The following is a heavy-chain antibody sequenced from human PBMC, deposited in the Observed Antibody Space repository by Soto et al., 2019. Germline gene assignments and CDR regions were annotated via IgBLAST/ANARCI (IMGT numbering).Heavy chain of an antibody. D-gene: IGHD3-16*01. CDR2: INPSSGDT. V-gene: IGHV1-2*02. CDR1: RYTFVDYF. Sequence: ASVKASCKASRYTFVDYFIPWVRQAPGQGLEWMGWINPSSGDTDYAQRFQGRVTMTRDTSTSTAYMEVTGLRFDDTAVYYCVGGLRGRDLDFWGQGTPVTVSS. J-gene: IGHJ4*02. CDR3: VGGLRGRDLDF.